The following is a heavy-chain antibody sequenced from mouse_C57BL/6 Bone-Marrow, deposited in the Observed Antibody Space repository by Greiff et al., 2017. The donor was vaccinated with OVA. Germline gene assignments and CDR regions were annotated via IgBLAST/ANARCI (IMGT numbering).Heavy chain of an antibody. Sequence: EVQLVESGGGLVKPGGSLKLSCAASGFTFSSYAMSWVRQTPEKRLEWVATISDGGSYAYYPDNVKGRFTISRDNAKNNLYLQMSHLKSEDTAMYYCARNTRNWDGRFAYWGQGTLVTVSA. CDR3: ARNTRNWDGRFAY. CDR2: ISDGGSYA. D-gene: IGHD4-1*01. J-gene: IGHJ3*01. V-gene: IGHV5-4*01. CDR1: GFTFSSYA.